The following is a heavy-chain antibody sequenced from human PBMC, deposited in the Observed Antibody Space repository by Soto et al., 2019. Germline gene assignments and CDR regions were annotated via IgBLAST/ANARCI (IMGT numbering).Heavy chain of an antibody. CDR1: GFTFSSYA. CDR3: AKDGGRFFNEFET. V-gene: IGHV3-23*01. D-gene: IGHD1-26*01. J-gene: IGHJ3*01. Sequence: GGSLRLSCAASGFTFSSYAMSWVRQTPGKGLEWVSSIKGSGDYTYYADSVKGRFSISRDNSKNTVYVQMNNLRAEDTAVYYCAKDGGRFFNEFETWGQGTMVTVSS. CDR2: IKGSGDYT.